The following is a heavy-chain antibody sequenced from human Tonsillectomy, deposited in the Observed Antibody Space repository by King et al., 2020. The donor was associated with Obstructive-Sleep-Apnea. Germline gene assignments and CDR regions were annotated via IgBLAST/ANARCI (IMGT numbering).Heavy chain of an antibody. V-gene: IGHV4-59*01. CDR1: GGSISSYS. CDR2: IYYSGST. J-gene: IGHJ4*02. D-gene: IGHD4-17*01. CDR3: ARGPPVTTVTTSYFDY. Sequence: QLQESGPGLVKPSETLSLTCTVSGGSISSYSWSWLRQPPGKGLEWIGNIYYSGSTNYNPSLKSRVTISVDTSKNQFSLKLSSVTAADTAVYYCARGPPVTTVTTSYFDYWGQGTLVTVSS.